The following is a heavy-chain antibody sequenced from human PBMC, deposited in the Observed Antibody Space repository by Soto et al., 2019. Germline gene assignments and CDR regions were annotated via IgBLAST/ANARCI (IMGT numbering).Heavy chain of an antibody. V-gene: IGHV3-23*01. J-gene: IGHJ6*02. Sequence: EVQLLESGGGLVPPGGSLRLSCVASGFPFSSYAMSWVRQTPGRGLECVSSISSGSNTYYTDSVRGRFTISRVNSKNSLYLQMSSLRADDTALYYCAKASATGKSDGMDVWGQGTTVSVSS. CDR1: GFPFSSYA. CDR2: ISSGSNT. CDR3: AKASATGKSDGMDV. D-gene: IGHD7-27*01.